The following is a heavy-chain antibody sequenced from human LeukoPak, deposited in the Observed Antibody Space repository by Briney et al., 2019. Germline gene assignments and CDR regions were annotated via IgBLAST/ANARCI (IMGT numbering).Heavy chain of an antibody. V-gene: IGHV4-61*02. Sequence: SQTLSLTCTVSGGSISSGSYYWSWLRQPAGNGLEWIGRIYTSGSTNYNPSLKSRVTISVDTSKNQFSLKLSSMTAADTAVYYCASLDSSGFVDDYWGQGTLVTVSS. CDR3: ASLDSSGFVDDY. CDR1: GGSISSGSYY. CDR2: IYTSGST. J-gene: IGHJ4*02. D-gene: IGHD3-22*01.